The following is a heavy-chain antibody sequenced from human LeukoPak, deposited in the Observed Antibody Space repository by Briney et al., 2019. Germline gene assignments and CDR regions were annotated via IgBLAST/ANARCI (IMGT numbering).Heavy chain of an antibody. CDR2: ISAYNGNT. J-gene: IGHJ4*02. CDR1: GYTFTSYG. CDR3: ARDRVDYYDSSGYSEVDY. Sequence: GASVKVSCKASGYTFTSYGISWVRQAPGQGLEWMGWISAYNGNTNYAQKLQGRVTMTTDTSTSTAYMELRSLRSDDTAVYYCARDRVDYYDSSGYSEVDYWGQGTLVTVSS. V-gene: IGHV1-18*01. D-gene: IGHD3-22*01.